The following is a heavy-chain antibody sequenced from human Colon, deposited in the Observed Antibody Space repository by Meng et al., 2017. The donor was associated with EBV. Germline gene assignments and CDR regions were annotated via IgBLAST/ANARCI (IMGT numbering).Heavy chain of an antibody. D-gene: IGHD2-21*02. V-gene: IGHV4-4*02. J-gene: IGHJ4*02. CDR3: ARVGAYCGGDCYHPR. Sequence: QGQLQQWGAGLLKPSGTLSLPCAVSGGSLSSRNWWSWVRQPPGKGLEWIGEIYHSGSTNYNPSLKSRVTISVDESKNQFSLRLSSVTAADTAVYYCARVGAYCGGDCYHPRWGQGTLVTVSS. CDR1: GGSLSSRNW. CDR2: IYHSGST.